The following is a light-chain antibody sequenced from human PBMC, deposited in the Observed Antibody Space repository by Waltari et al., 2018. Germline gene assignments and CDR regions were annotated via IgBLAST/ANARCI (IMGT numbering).Light chain of an antibody. CDR1: QGISNF. CDR3: QKYNSVPFT. CDR2: AAS. Sequence: DIQMTQSPSSLSASVGDRVTITCRASQGISNFLAWYQQKPQKVPTLLIYAASTLQSGVPSRFSGSGSGTDFTLTISSLQPEDVATYYCQKYNSVPFTFGPGTKVHIK. J-gene: IGKJ3*01. V-gene: IGKV1-27*01.